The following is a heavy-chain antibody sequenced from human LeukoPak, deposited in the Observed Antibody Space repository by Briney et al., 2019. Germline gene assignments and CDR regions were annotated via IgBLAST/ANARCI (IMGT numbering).Heavy chain of an antibody. J-gene: IGHJ4*02. Sequence: GGSLRLSCSASGFTFSSYSMHWVRQAPGKGLEYVSAISSNGGSTYYADSVKGRFTISRDNSKNTLYLQISSLTAEDTAVYYCVKEGDYGDYFDYWGQGTLVTVSS. CDR1: GFTFSSYS. CDR2: ISSNGGST. CDR3: VKEGDYGDYFDY. V-gene: IGHV3-64D*06. D-gene: IGHD4-17*01.